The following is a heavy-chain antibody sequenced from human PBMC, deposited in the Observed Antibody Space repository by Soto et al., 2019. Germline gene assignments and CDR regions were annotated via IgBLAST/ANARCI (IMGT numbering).Heavy chain of an antibody. V-gene: IGHV3-30*18. CDR3: AKGCCKGDTTTIDY. CDR1: GFTFSSYG. Sequence: QVQLVESGGGVVQPGRSLRLSCAASGFTFSSYGMHWVRQAPGKGLEWVAVISDDGSNKYYADSVKGRFTISRDNSKNTLYLQMNSLRAEDTAVYYCAKGCCKGDTTTIDYWGQGTLVTVSS. J-gene: IGHJ4*02. D-gene: IGHD5-18*01. CDR2: ISDDGSNK.